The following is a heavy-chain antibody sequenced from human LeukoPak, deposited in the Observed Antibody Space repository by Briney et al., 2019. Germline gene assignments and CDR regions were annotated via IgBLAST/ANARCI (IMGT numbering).Heavy chain of an antibody. CDR1: GGSFSGYY. J-gene: IGHJ4*02. CDR3: ARGQAKADY. Sequence: SETLSLTCAVYGGSFSGYYWSWIRQPPGKGLEWIGEINHSGSTNYNPSLKSRVTISVDTSKNQFSLKLSSVTAADTAVYYCARGQAKADYWGQGTLVTVSS. CDR2: INHSGST. V-gene: IGHV4-34*01.